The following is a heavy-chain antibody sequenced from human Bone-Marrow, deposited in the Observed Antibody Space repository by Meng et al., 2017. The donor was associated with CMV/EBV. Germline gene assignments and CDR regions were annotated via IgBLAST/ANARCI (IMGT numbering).Heavy chain of an antibody. CDR2: INHSGST. J-gene: IGHJ6*01. CDR3: ARGRATWGV. Sequence: SETLSLTCAVYGVSFGGHYWSWIRQPPGKGLEWIGEINHSGSTNYNSSLKSRVTISLDTSKNQFSLRPTSVTAADTAVYYCARGRATWGVWGQGTTVTVSS. CDR1: GVSFGGHY. V-gene: IGHV4-34*01. D-gene: IGHD7-27*01.